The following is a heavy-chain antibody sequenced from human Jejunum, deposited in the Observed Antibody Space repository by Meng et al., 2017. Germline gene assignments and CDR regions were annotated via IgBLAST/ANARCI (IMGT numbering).Heavy chain of an antibody. Sequence: QIHLPKAGPGLVKPSGPLSLTCTVSGVSTPAPFYWTWIRQAPGKGLEWIGEVWPSGATYYNPSLSSRITISIDTSNNQFSLEVAFLTAADTAVYYCARAIRERYFDSWGQGTLVTVSS. J-gene: IGHJ4*02. CDR1: GVSTPAPFY. V-gene: IGHV4-4*02. CDR2: VWPSGAT. CDR3: ARAIRERYFDS. D-gene: IGHD1-14*01.